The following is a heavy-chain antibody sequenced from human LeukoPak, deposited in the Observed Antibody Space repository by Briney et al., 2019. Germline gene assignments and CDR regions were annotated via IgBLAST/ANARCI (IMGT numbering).Heavy chain of an antibody. CDR2: ISSSSSYI. CDR3: ARERGRYYFDY. CDR1: GFTFSSYS. Sequence: GGSLRLSCAASGFTFSSYSMNWVRQAPGKGLEWVSSISSSSSYIYYADSVEGRFTISRDNARNSLYLRMNSLTAEDTAVYYCARERGRYYFDYWGQGTLVTVSS. V-gene: IGHV3-21*01. J-gene: IGHJ4*02. D-gene: IGHD1-26*01.